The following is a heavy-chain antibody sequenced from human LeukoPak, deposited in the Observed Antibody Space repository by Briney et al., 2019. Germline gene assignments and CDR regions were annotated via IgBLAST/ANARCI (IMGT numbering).Heavy chain of an antibody. J-gene: IGHJ4*02. D-gene: IGHD5-12*01. CDR1: GVSISSYY. Sequence: SEPLSLTCTVSGVSISSYYWSWIRQPPAKGLEGIGYIYYIWSTNYNPSLKSRVTITVDTSKDQFSLELSSVTAADTAVYYCAREYDVVATRFFDYWGQGTLVTVSS. CDR2: IYYIWST. V-gene: IGHV4-59*01. CDR3: AREYDVVATRFFDY.